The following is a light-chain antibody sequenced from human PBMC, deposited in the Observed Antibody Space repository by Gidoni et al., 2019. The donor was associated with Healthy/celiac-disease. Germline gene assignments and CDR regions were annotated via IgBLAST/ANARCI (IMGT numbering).Light chain of an antibody. CDR3: QQSYSAPTWT. CDR1: QSISSY. J-gene: IGKJ1*01. CDR2: AAS. Sequence: DIQMTQSPSSLSASVGDRVTITCRASQSISSYLNGYQQKLGKAPKLLIYAASSLQSGVPSRFSGSGAGTDFTLTISSLQPEDFATYYCQQSYSAPTWTFGQGTKVEIK. V-gene: IGKV1-39*01.